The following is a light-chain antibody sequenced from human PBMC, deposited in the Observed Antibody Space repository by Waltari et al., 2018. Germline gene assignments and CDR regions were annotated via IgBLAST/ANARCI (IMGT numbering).Light chain of an antibody. Sequence: DIQVTQSPSSLSASVGDRFTITCRASQTISIYLNWYQQKPGKAPKVLIYAASNLQGGVPSRFSGSGSGTDFTLTISSLQPEDFATYYCQQSYTTPWTFGQGTKVEIK. J-gene: IGKJ1*01. CDR3: QQSYTTPWT. V-gene: IGKV1-39*01. CDR2: AAS. CDR1: QTISIY.